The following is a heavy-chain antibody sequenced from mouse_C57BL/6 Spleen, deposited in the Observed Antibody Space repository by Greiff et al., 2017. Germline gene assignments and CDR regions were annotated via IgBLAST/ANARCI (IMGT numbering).Heavy chain of an antibody. CDR2: INYDGSST. D-gene: IGHD1-1*01. Sequence: EVMLVASEGGLVQPGSSLKLSCTASGFPFSDYYMAWVRQVPEKGLEWVANINYDGSSTYYLDSLKSRCVISRDNEKNMLCLQMSSLKSEDTATYNCARDNYLYAMDYWGQGTSVTVSS. CDR3: ARDNYLYAMDY. J-gene: IGHJ4*01. CDR1: GFPFSDYY. V-gene: IGHV5-16*01.